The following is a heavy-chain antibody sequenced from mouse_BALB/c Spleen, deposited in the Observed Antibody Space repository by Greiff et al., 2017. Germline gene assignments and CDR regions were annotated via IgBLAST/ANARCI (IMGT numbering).Heavy chain of an antibody. D-gene: IGHD3-2*01. CDR2: ISYSGST. CDR3: ARHGQLAWFAY. V-gene: IGHV3-2*02. Sequence: DVQLQESGPGLVKPSQSLSLTCTVTGYSITSDYAWNWIRQFPGNKLEWMGYISYSGSTSYNPSLKSRISITRDTSKNQFFLQLNSVTTEDTATYYCARHGQLAWFAYWGQGTLVTVSA. CDR1: GYSITSDYA. J-gene: IGHJ3*01.